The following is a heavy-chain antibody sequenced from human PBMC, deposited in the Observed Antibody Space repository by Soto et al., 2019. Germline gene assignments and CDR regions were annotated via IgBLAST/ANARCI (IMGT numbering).Heavy chain of an antibody. Sequence: QVQLQQWGAGLLKPSETLSLTCAVYGGSFSGYYWSWIRQPPGKGLEWIGEINHSGSTNYNPSLKSLVTISAETSKNHFSLKLSSVPAADTAVFYCARGPPYHYDFWSGSRPASLFYFDYWGQGTLVTVSS. J-gene: IGHJ4*02. CDR1: GGSFSGYY. CDR2: INHSGST. V-gene: IGHV4-34*01. CDR3: ARGPPYHYDFWSGSRPASLFYFDY. D-gene: IGHD3-3*01.